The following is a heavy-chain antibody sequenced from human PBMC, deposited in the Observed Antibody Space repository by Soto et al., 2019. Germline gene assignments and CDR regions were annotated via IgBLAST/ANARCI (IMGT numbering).Heavy chain of an antibody. J-gene: IGHJ4*02. Sequence: GESLKISCKGSGYSFAGYWITWVRQKPGKGLEWMGRIDPSDSQTYYSPSFRGHVTISVTKSITTVFLQWSSLRASDTAMYYCARKIYDPDTRPNFQYYFDSWGQGTPVTVSS. CDR2: IDPSDSQT. D-gene: IGHD5-12*01. CDR1: GYSFAGYW. CDR3: ARKIYDPDTRPNFQYYFDS. V-gene: IGHV5-10-1*01.